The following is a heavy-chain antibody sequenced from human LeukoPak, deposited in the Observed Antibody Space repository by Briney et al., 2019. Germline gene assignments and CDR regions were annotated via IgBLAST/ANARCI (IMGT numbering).Heavy chain of an antibody. CDR1: GFTFSSNW. CDR3: ARLGLGFAY. D-gene: IGHD7-27*01. V-gene: IGHV3-7*01. J-gene: IGHJ4*02. CDR2: IKEDGSEK. Sequence: GGSLRLSCAASGFTFSSNWMSWVRQAPGKGLEWVANIKEDGSEKYYVDSVKGRFTISRDNAKTTLYLQMNSLRAEDTAVYYCARLGLGFAYWGQGTLVTVSS.